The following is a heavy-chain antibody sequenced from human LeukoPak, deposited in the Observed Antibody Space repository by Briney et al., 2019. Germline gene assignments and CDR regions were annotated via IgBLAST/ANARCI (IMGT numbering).Heavy chain of an antibody. V-gene: IGHV1-2*02. Sequence: EASVKVSCKASGYTFTGYYMHWVRQAPGQGLEWMGWINPNSGGTNYAQKFQGRVTMTRDTSISTAYMELSRLRSDDTAVYYCAREIRTYTMVRGYYMDVWGKGTTVTISS. CDR1: GYTFTGYY. D-gene: IGHD3-10*01. J-gene: IGHJ6*03. CDR3: AREIRTYTMVRGYYMDV. CDR2: INPNSGGT.